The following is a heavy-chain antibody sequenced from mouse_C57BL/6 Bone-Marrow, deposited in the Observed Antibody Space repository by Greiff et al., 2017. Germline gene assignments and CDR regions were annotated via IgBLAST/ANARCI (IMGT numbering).Heavy chain of an antibody. CDR1: GYTFTSYW. CDR3: ARDYYGSSFRYFDV. V-gene: IGHV1-55*01. Sequence: QVQLKQPGAELVKPGASVKMSCKASGYTFTSYWITWVKQRPGQGLEWIGDIYPGSGSTNYNEKFKSKATLTVDTSSSTAYMQLSSLTSADSAVYDCARDYYGSSFRYFDVWGTGTTVTVSS. CDR2: IYPGSGST. D-gene: IGHD1-1*01. J-gene: IGHJ1*03.